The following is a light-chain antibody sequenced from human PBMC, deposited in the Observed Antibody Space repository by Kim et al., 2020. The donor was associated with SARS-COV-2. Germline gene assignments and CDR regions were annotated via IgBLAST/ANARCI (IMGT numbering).Light chain of an antibody. J-gene: IGKJ2*01. Sequence: PPVVPTVTTTCRARKNIGTWLPWYQQKPGRAPSLLIYLASTLECAVPTRFSGTGSWSEFSRSITSLQPDHFATYYCQHYSRFPYTVGKETKLEI. CDR3: QHYSRFPYT. CDR2: LAS. V-gene: IGKV1-5*03. CDR1: KNIGTW.